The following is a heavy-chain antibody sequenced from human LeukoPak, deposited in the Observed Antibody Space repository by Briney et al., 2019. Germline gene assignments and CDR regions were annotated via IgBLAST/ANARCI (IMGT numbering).Heavy chain of an antibody. CDR2: IIPIFGTA. CDR3: ARTAETIYYYDSSGYEPTFDY. Sequence: SVKVSCKASGGTFSSYAISWVRQAPGQGLEWMGGIIPIFGTANYAQKFQGRVTITTDESTSTAYMELSSLRSEDTAVYYCARTAETIYYYDSSGYEPTFDYWGQGTLVTVSS. V-gene: IGHV1-69*05. CDR1: GGTFSSYA. J-gene: IGHJ4*02. D-gene: IGHD3-22*01.